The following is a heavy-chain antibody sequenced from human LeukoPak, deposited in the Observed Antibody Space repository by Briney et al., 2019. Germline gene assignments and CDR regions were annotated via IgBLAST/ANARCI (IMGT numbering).Heavy chain of an antibody. CDR3: ARSVYGDYIYYYYYYMDV. Sequence: GASVKVSCKASGGTFSSYATSWVRQAPGQGLEWMGGIIPIFGTANYAQKFQGRVTITADKSTSTAYMELSSLRSEDTAVYYCARSVYGDYIYYYYYYMDVWGKGTTVTVSS. CDR2: IIPIFGTA. V-gene: IGHV1-69*06. J-gene: IGHJ6*03. CDR1: GGTFSSYA. D-gene: IGHD4-17*01.